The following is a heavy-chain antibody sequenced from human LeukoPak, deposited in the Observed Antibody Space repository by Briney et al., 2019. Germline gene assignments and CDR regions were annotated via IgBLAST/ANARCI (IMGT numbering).Heavy chain of an antibody. CDR1: GFTFSSYW. V-gene: IGHV3-7*01. J-gene: IGHJ6*04. Sequence: PGGSLRHSCAASGFTFSSYWMSWVRQAPGKGLEWVASIKEDGSEKYNLESLKGRFTISRDNAKNSLYLQMNTLRVEDTAVYYCARDRFGGMDVWGKGTTVTVSP. CDR3: ARDRFGGMDV. CDR2: IKEDGSEK. D-gene: IGHD3-10*01.